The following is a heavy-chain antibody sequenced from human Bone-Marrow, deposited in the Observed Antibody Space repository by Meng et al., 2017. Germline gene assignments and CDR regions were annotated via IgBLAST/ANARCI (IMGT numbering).Heavy chain of an antibody. CDR1: GGPFSSYT. J-gene: IGHJ3*02. CDR2: IIPILGIA. Sequence: VRLGDMGTEGKKPGPSVKVPSKASGGPFSSYTVSWVRQAPGQGLEWMGRIIPILGIANYAQKFQGRVTITADKSTSTAYMELSSLRSEDTAVYYCARVALFAFDIWGQGTMVTVSS. D-gene: IGHD5-12*01. V-gene: IGHV1-69*02. CDR3: ARVALFAFDI.